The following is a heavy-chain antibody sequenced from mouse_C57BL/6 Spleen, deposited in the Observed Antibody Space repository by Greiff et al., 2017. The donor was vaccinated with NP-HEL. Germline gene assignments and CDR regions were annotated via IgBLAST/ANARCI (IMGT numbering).Heavy chain of an antibody. CDR1: GYTFTSYG. CDR3: ASPYYGSSYGYFDV. J-gene: IGHJ1*03. Sequence: VQLVESGAELARPGASVKLSCKASGYTFTSYGISWVKQRTGQGLEWIGEIYPRSGNTYYNEKFKGKATLTADKSSSTAYMELRSLTSEDSAVYFCASPYYGSSYGYFDVWGTGTTVTVSS. V-gene: IGHV1-81*01. D-gene: IGHD1-1*01. CDR2: IYPRSGNT.